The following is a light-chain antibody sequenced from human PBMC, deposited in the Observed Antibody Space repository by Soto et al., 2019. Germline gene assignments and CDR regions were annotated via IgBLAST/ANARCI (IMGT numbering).Light chain of an antibody. Sequence: QSVLTQPASVSGSPGQSITISCTGTSSDVGTYTLVSWYQQHPGKAPKLVIYEVNKRPAGVSKRFSGSRSGDTASLTISGLQAEDEADYFCSSYSISTAYLFGTGTKV. CDR2: EVN. J-gene: IGLJ1*01. V-gene: IGLV2-14*02. CDR3: SSYSISTAYL. CDR1: SSDVGTYTL.